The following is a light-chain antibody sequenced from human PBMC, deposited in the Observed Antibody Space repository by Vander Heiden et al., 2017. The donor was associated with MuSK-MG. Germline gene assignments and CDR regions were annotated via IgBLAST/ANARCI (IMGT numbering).Light chain of an antibody. CDR3: QQYDKYPT. V-gene: IGKV1-5*03. J-gene: IGKJ3*01. Sequence: MSQSPSTLSASVGDRVTITCRASQSVSSWLAGYQQKPGKPPNLLIYKASNVESGVPSRFSGSGSGTEFTLTISSLQPDDVATYYCQQYDKYPTFGPGTRVEIK. CDR2: KAS. CDR1: QSVSSW.